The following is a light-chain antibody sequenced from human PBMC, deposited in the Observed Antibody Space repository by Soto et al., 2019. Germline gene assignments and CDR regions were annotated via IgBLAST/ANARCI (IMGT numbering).Light chain of an antibody. V-gene: IGKV1-39*01. Sequence: DIQMTQSPSSLSASVGDRVTVTCRASQNIGRYLNWYQQKPGKAPKLLIYAASSLQSGVQSRFSGSGSGTDFTLPISSLQPEDFATYYCQQSSGIPYTFGQGTKLEIK. CDR2: AAS. J-gene: IGKJ2*01. CDR3: QQSSGIPYT. CDR1: QNIGRY.